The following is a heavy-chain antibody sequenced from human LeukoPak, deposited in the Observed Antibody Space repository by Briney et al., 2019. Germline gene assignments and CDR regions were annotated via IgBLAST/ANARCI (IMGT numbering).Heavy chain of an antibody. J-gene: IGHJ6*03. Sequence: SETLSLTCTVSGGSISSGSYYWSWIRQPAGKGLEWIGRIYTSGSTNYNPSLKSRVAISVDTSKNQFSLKLSSVTAADTAVYYCARERRGYYYYYMDVWGKGTTVTVSS. V-gene: IGHV4-61*02. D-gene: IGHD1-1*01. CDR3: ARERRGYYYYYMDV. CDR2: IYTSGST. CDR1: GGSISSGSYY.